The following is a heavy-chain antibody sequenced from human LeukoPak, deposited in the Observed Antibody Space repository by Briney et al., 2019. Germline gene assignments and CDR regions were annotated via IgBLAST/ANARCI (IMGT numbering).Heavy chain of an antibody. D-gene: IGHD3-10*01. J-gene: IGHJ3*01. Sequence: GRSLRLSCAASGFTFSSYGMHWVRQAPGKGLEWVAVIRDDGSKKYYLDSVKGRFTISRDNSKNTLYLQMNSLRDGDTAIYYCARARGDALDVWGQGTMVTVSS. CDR1: GFTFSSYG. CDR3: ARARGDALDV. CDR2: IRDDGSKK. V-gene: IGHV3-33*01.